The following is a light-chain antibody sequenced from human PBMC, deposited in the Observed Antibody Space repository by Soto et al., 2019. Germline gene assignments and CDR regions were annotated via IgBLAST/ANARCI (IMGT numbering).Light chain of an antibody. J-gene: IGKJ4*01. CDR3: QQFGSSPGT. V-gene: IGKV3-20*01. CDR1: QSVSSSY. Sequence: EIVLTQSPGTLSLSPGERATLSCRASQSVSSSYLAWYQQKPGQAPRLLISGASNRATGIPDRFSGSGSGTDFTLTISRLEPEDFAVYYCQQFGSSPGTFGGGTKVEIK. CDR2: GAS.